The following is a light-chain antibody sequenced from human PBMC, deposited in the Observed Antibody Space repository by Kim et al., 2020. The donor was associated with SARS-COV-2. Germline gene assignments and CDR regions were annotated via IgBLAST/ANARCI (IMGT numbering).Light chain of an antibody. Sequence: QAVVTQEPSLTVSPGGTVTLTCASSTGPVTGSHYPYWFQQKPGQAPRTLIYDTDKKHSWTPARFSGSLLGDKAALTLSGAQPDDEAEYLCLVSYSDNRVFGGGTQLTVL. CDR3: LVSYSDNRV. CDR1: TGPVTGSHY. J-gene: IGLJ2*01. CDR2: DTD. V-gene: IGLV7-46*01.